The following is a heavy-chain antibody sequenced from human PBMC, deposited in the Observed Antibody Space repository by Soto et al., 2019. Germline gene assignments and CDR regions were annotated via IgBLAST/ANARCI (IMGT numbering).Heavy chain of an antibody. J-gene: IGHJ4*02. CDR2: VIPIFGTA. D-gene: IGHD3-22*01. CDR1: GGTFSSYA. CDR3: AREPYDSSGQTSDFGDY. Sequence: QVQLVQSGAEVKKPGSSVKVSCKASGGTFSSYAISWVRQAPGQGLEWMGGVIPIFGTANYAQKFQGRVTITADESTSTAYMELSSLRSEDTAVYYCAREPYDSSGQTSDFGDYWGQGTLVTVSS. V-gene: IGHV1-69*01.